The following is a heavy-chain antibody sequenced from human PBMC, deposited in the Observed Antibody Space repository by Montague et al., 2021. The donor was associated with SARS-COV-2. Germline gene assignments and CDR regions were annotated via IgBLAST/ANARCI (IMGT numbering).Heavy chain of an antibody. CDR1: GDSVSRNNPA. J-gene: IGHJ3*02. V-gene: IGHV6-1*01. CDR2: TYYRSSWNT. Sequence: CAISGDSVSRNNPAWNWIRQSPSRGLEWLGRTYYRSSWNTDYAVSVKSRITISPDTSKNQFSLHLNSVTPEDTAVYYCARGWNYAFDIWSQGTMVTVSS. CDR3: ARGWNYAFDI. D-gene: IGHD1-7*01.